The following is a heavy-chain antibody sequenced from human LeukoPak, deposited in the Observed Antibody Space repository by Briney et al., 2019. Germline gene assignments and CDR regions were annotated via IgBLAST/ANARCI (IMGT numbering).Heavy chain of an antibody. V-gene: IGHV4-30-2*01. J-gene: IGHJ4*02. CDR2: IYHSGST. Sequence: PSETLSLTCTVSGGSISSSSYYWSWIRQPPGKGLEWIGYIYHSGSTYYNPSLKSRVTISVDRSKNQFSLKLSSVTAADTDVYYCARALPYYDSSGCTFDYWGQGTLVTVSS. D-gene: IGHD3-22*01. CDR1: GGSISSSSYY. CDR3: ARALPYYDSSGCTFDY.